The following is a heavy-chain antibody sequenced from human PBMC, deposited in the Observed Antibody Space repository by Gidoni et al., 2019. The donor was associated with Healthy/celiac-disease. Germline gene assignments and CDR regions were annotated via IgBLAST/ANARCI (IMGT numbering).Heavy chain of an antibody. Sequence: EVQLVESGGVVVQPGGSLRLSCAASGFTFAAYTMHWVRQAPGKGQEWVSLISWDGGSTYYADSVKGRFTISRDNSKNSLYLQMNSLRTEDTALYYCAKGIAAAGPHYYYYMDVWGKGTTVTVSS. J-gene: IGHJ6*03. CDR1: GFTFAAYT. CDR2: ISWDGGST. CDR3: AKGIAAAGPHYYYYMDV. V-gene: IGHV3-43*01. D-gene: IGHD6-13*01.